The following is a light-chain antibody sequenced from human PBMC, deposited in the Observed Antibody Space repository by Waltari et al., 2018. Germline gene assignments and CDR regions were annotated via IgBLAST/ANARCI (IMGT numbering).Light chain of an antibody. Sequence: QSVLTQPPSASGTPGQRVTISCSGCDSNIGQNYVYWYQHLPGTAPKLLIYRDDQRRSEVPDRFSASKSGTSASLAISVLRSEDEGDYYCATWDGNLRVFGGGTKLTVL. CDR1: DSNIGQNY. CDR2: RDD. V-gene: IGLV1-47*01. CDR3: ATWDGNLRV. J-gene: IGLJ2*01.